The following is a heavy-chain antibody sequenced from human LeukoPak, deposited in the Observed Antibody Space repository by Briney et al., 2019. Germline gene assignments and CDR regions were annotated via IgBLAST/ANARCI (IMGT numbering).Heavy chain of an antibody. CDR3: AREYYDSSGFDY. CDR1: GYTFTGYY. CDR2: INPNSGGT. Sequence: ASVKVFCKASGYTFTGYYMHWVRQAPGQGLEWMGRINPNSGGTNYAQKFQGRVTMTRDTSISTAYMELSRLRSDDTAVYYCAREYYDSSGFDYWGQGTLVTVPS. V-gene: IGHV1-2*06. D-gene: IGHD3-22*01. J-gene: IGHJ4*02.